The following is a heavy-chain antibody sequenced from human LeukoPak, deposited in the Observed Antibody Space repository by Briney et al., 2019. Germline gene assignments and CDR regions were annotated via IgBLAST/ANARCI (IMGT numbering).Heavy chain of an antibody. CDR2: ISYDGSTI. Sequence: PGRSLRLSCAASGFTFSSHAMHWVRQAPGKELEWVAFISYDGSTISFADSVKGRFTISRDNSKNTLYLQMNSLRAEDTAVYCCARAAISNDYYDGSGYNYYWGQGTLVTVSS. CDR3: ARAAISNDYYDGSGYNYY. V-gene: IGHV3-30*14. D-gene: IGHD3-22*01. CDR1: GFTFSSHA. J-gene: IGHJ4*02.